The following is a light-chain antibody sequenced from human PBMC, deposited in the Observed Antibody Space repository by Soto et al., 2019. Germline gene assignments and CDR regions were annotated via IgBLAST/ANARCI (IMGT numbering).Light chain of an antibody. CDR3: AAWDDSLTAWV. J-gene: IGLJ3*02. CDR2: SNN. Sequence: QSVLTQPPSASGTPGQRVTISCSGSSSNIGSNTVSWYQQLPLSAPKLLIYSNNQRPSGVPDRFSGSKSGTSASMAISGVRSGDEADYYCAAWDDSLTAWVFGGGTKVTVL. V-gene: IGLV1-44*01. CDR1: SSNIGSNT.